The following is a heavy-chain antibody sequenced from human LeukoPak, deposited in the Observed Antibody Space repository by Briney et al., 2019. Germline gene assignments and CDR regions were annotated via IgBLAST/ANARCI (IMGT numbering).Heavy chain of an antibody. CDR3: AKDATWIQLWFAD. Sequence: GGSLRLSCSASGFTFSNCAMHWVRQAPGKGLEWVSAISGSGGSTYYADSAKGRFTISRDNSKNTLYLQMNSLSAEDTAVYYCAKDATWIQLWFADWGQGTLVTVSS. CDR2: ISGSGGST. J-gene: IGHJ4*02. CDR1: GFTFSNCA. D-gene: IGHD5-18*01. V-gene: IGHV3-23*01.